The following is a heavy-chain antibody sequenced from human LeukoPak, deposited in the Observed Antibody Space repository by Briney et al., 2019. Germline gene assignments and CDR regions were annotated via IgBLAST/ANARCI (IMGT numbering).Heavy chain of an antibody. Sequence: PGRSLRLSCAASGFTFSSYGMHWVRQAPGKGPEWVSSITSGSTYIYYADSVKGRFTISRDNAKNSLYLQMNSLRAEDTALYYRARVHGGFYYMDVWGKGTTATVSS. J-gene: IGHJ6*03. CDR1: GFTFSSYG. CDR2: ITSGSTYI. V-gene: IGHV3-21*01. D-gene: IGHD2-15*01. CDR3: ARVHGGFYYMDV.